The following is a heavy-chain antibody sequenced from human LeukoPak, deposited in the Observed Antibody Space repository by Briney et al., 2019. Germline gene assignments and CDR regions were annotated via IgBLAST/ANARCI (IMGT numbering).Heavy chain of an antibody. CDR2: DTTDGSRT. V-gene: IGHV3-74*01. J-gene: IGHJ4*02. D-gene: IGHD2-15*01. CDR1: GFSLSNNW. Sequence: GGSLRLSCVASGFSLSNNWMHWVRHAPGKGLVWLAFDTTDGSRTAYADSVKGRFTISRDNAKNTLYLQMNGLRDEDTAVYYCVRDQDSGPDYWGQGTLVTVSS. CDR3: VRDQDSGPDY.